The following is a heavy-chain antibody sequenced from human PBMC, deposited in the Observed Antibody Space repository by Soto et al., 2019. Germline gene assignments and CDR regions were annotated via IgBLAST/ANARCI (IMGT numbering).Heavy chain of an antibody. J-gene: IGHJ6*04. CDR1: GYTFTSYG. Sequence: ASVKVSCKASGYTFTSYGISWVRQAPGQGLEWMGWISAYNGNTNYAQKLQGRVTMTTDTSTSTAYMELRSLRSDDTAVYYCARGYQLLRFYYYYGMDGWGKGNTVTVSS. V-gene: IGHV1-18*01. CDR3: ARGYQLLRFYYYYGMDG. D-gene: IGHD2-2*01. CDR2: ISAYNGNT.